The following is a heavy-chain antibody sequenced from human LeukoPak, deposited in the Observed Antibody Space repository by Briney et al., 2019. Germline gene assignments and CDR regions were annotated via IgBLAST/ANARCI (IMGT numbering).Heavy chain of an antibody. CDR3: AKGPDWAVYSSPHPYYFDY. Sequence: GGSLRLSCAASGFTFSSYAMSWVRQAPGKGLEWVSAISGSGGSTYYADSVKGRSTISRDNSKNTLYLQMNSLRAEDTAVYYCAKGPDWAVYSSPHPYYFDYWGQGTLVTVSS. D-gene: IGHD6-13*01. CDR1: GFTFSSYA. J-gene: IGHJ4*02. V-gene: IGHV3-23*01. CDR2: ISGSGGST.